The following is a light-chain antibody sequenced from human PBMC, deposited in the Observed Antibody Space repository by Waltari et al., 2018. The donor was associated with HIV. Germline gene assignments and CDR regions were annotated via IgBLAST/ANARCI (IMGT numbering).Light chain of an antibody. Sequence: QSVMTQLPSASGNPGQRVTIACSGTSSNIGSRSVTWYQHFPGTAPKLLIFTNDQRPSGVPDRFSASKSGTSASLSISGLHSGDEGVYYCSAWDVSLNGVVFGGGTKLTVL. V-gene: IGLV1-44*01. CDR2: TND. CDR1: SSNIGSRS. CDR3: SAWDVSLNGVV. J-gene: IGLJ2*01.